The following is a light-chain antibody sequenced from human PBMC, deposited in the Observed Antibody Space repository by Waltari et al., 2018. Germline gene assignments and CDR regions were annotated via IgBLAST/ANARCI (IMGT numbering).Light chain of an antibody. J-gene: IGKJ4*01. CDR3: QQYKTFPLT. V-gene: IGKV1-16*01. CDR1: QGISKF. CDR2: GAS. Sequence: DIQMTQSPSSLAASVGERVTITCRASQGISKFLAWFRQKPGKAPESLIYGASSLQSGVPSRFSGSGSGTDFTLTISSLQPEDFASYYCQQYKTFPLTFGGGTKVEIK.